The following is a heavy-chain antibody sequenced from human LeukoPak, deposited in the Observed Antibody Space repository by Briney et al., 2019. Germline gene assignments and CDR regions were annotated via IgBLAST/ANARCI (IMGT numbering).Heavy chain of an antibody. V-gene: IGHV1-18*01. J-gene: IGHJ4*02. CDR1: GYTFTSYG. Sequence: GASVKVPCKASGYTFTSYGISWVRQAPGQGLEWMGWISAYNGNTNYAQKLQGRVTMTTGTSTSTAYMELRSLRSDDTAVYYCAAGRESHYYDSSGYSGYWGQGTLVTVSS. CDR2: ISAYNGNT. CDR3: AAGRESHYYDSSGYSGY. D-gene: IGHD3-22*01.